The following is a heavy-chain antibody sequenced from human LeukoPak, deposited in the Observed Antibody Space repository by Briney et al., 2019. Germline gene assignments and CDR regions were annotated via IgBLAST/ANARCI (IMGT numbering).Heavy chain of an antibody. D-gene: IGHD6-19*01. CDR2: INPNSGGT. Sequence: ASVKVSCKASGYTFTGYYMHWVRQAPGQGLEWMGWINPNSGGTNYAQKFQGRVTMTRNTSISTAYMELSSLRSEDTAVYYCAIGPSSGPHVQFDYWGQGTQVTVSS. CDR1: GYTFTGYY. V-gene: IGHV1-2*02. CDR3: AIGPSSGPHVQFDY. J-gene: IGHJ4*02.